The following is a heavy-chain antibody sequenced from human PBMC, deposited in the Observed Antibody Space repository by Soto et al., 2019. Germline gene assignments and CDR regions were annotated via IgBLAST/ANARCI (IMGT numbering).Heavy chain of an antibody. CDR3: ARAGVPAAYSYSYYYYTDV. Sequence: GGSLRLSCAASGFTFSNYGMHWVRQAPGKGLEWVAVIWYDGSNKYYADSVKGRFTISRDNSKNTLYLQMNSLRAEDTAVYYCARAGVPAAYSYSYYYYTDVWGKGTTVTVSS. CDR2: IWYDGSNK. J-gene: IGHJ6*03. CDR1: GFTFSNYG. V-gene: IGHV3-33*01. D-gene: IGHD2-2*01.